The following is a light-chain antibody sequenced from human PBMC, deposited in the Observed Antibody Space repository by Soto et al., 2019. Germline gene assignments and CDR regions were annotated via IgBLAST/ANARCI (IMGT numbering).Light chain of an antibody. J-gene: IGKJ1*01. V-gene: IGKV1-5*01. CDR3: QQYNSYSKT. Sequence: SQMPQSPSTLSASVGDRVTITCLASQSISSWLAWYQQKPGKAPKLLIYNASSLESGVPSRFSGSGSGTEFTLTISSLQPDDFATYYCQQYNSYSKTFGQGTKVDIK. CDR1: QSISSW. CDR2: NAS.